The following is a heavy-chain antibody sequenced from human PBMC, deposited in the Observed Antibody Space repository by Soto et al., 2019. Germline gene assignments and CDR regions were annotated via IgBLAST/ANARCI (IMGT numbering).Heavy chain of an antibody. Sequence: SETLSLTCAVSGGSISDYYWSWIRQPPGKGLEWIGYIYYGGNTYYNPSLKSRVTISVDTSKNQFSLKLSSVTAADTAVYYCARDRGYRYGSGSYSDWGQGTLVTVSS. V-gene: IGHV4-59*06. J-gene: IGHJ4*02. CDR3: ARDRGYRYGSGSYSD. CDR1: GGSISDYY. D-gene: IGHD3-10*01. CDR2: IYYGGNT.